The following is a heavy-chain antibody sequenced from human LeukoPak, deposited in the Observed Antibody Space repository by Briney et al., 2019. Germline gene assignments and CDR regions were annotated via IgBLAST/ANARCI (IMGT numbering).Heavy chain of an antibody. D-gene: IGHD3-10*01. CDR1: GYTFSGYY. Sequence: ASMKVSCKASGYTFSGYYMHWVRQAPGRGLEWMGWINPNSGGTNYAQKFQGRVTMTSDTSINTAYMELSSLRSEDTAVYYCAISTGRGSRFDYWGQGTLVTVSS. J-gene: IGHJ4*02. CDR2: INPNSGGT. V-gene: IGHV1-2*02. CDR3: AISTGRGSRFDY.